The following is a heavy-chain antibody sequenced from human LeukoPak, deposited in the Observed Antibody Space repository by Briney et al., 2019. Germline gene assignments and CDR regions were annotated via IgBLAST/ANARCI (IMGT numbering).Heavy chain of an antibody. V-gene: IGHV3-21*01. Sequence: GGSLRLSCAASGFTYSSYSMNWVRQAPGKGLEWVSSISSSSSYIYYADSVKGRFTISRDNAKNSLYLQMNSLRAEDTAVYYCARDANPHVLMVPLDYWGQGTLVTVSS. D-gene: IGHD2-8*01. CDR3: ARDANPHVLMVPLDY. CDR1: GFTYSSYS. CDR2: ISSSSSYI. J-gene: IGHJ4*02.